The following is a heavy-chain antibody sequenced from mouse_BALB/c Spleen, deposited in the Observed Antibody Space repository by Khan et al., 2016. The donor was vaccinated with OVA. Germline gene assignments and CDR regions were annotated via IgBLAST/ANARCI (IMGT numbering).Heavy chain of an antibody. Sequence: QVQLKQSGPGLVQPSQSLSITCTVSGFSLTTYGVHWVRQSPGKGLEWLGVIWSGGSTDYNAAFISRLSISKDSSKSQVFFKMNSLQVNDTAIYYGARNYDYDEGIDYWGEGTLVSVSA. CDR1: GFSLTTYG. CDR3: ARNYDYDEGIDY. CDR2: IWSGGST. V-gene: IGHV2-2*02. D-gene: IGHD2-4*01. J-gene: IGHJ3*01.